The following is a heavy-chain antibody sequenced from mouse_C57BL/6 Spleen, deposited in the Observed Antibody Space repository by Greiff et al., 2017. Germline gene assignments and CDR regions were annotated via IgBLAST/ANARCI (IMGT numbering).Heavy chain of an antibody. CDR3: ASYDYFAY. CDR2: ISSGSSTI. Sequence: EVKLVESGGGLVKPGGSLKLSCAASGFTFSDYGMHWVRQAPEKGLEWVAYISSGSSTIYYADTVKGRFTISRDNAKNTLFLQMTSLRSEETAMYYCASYDYFAYWGQGTLVTVSA. J-gene: IGHJ3*01. D-gene: IGHD2-4*01. V-gene: IGHV5-17*01. CDR1: GFTFSDYG.